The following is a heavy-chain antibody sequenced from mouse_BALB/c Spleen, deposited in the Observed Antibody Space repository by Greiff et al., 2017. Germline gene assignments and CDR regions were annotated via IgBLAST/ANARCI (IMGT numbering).Heavy chain of an antibody. CDR2: IDPANGNT. V-gene: IGHV14-3*02. Sequence: VQLKESGAELVKPGASVKLSCTASGFTIKDNYMHWVKQRPEQGLEWIGRIDPANGNTKYDPKFQGKATITADTSSNTAYRQLSSQTSEDTAVYYGARKGSHYWGQGTSVTVSS. CDR3: ARKGSHY. J-gene: IGHJ4*01. CDR1: GFTIKDNY.